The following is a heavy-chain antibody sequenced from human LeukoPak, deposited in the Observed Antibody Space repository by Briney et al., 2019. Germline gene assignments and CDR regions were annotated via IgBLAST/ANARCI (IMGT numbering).Heavy chain of an antibody. J-gene: IGHJ3*02. Sequence: PGGSLRLSCAASGFTFDDSAMHWVRQAPGKGLEWVSGISWNSGTIGYADSVKGRFTISRDNAKNSHYLQMNSLRAEDVALYYCTNTYSGSYWSSFDIWGQGIMVIVSS. D-gene: IGHD1-26*01. CDR1: GFTFDDSA. V-gene: IGHV3-9*03. CDR3: TNTYSGSYWSSFDI. CDR2: ISWNSGTI.